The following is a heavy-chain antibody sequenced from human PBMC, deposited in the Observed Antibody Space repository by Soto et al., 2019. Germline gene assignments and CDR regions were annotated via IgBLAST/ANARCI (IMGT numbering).Heavy chain of an antibody. J-gene: IGHJ6*02. CDR3: ARTFDYYGMDV. CDR2: IYHAGSV. V-gene: IGHV4-38-2*01. Sequence: ASETMSLTCAVSGYSIASGYYWARIRQSPGKGLEWIGSIYHAGSVYYNPSLNSRVAVSLDTSKNHFSLKLTSVTAADTAVYYCARTFDYYGMDVWGQGXTVTVYS. CDR1: GYSIASGYY.